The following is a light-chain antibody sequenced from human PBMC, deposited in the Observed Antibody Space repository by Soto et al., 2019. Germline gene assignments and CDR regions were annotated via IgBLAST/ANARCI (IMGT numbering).Light chain of an antibody. V-gene: IGLV2-14*01. CDR1: SSDVGAYDY. CDR3: SSYTTTNTLWV. CDR2: EVS. Sequence: QSALTQPASVSGSPGQSITISCTGTSSDVGAYDYVSWYQQNPGKAPKLIISEVSDRPSGVSNRLSGSKSGNTASLTISGLQAEDEADYFCSSYTTTNTLWVFGGGTKLTVL. J-gene: IGLJ3*02.